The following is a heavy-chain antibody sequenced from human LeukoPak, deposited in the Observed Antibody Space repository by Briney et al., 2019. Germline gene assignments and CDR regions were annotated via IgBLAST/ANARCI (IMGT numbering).Heavy chain of an antibody. CDR1: GGTFSSYA. CDR3: ARDLSSGDYSN. D-gene: IGHD4-17*01. V-gene: IGHV1-69*13. J-gene: IGHJ4*02. Sequence: ASVKVSCKASGGTFSSYAISWVRQAPGQGLEWMGGIIPIFGTANYAQKFQGRVTITADESTSTAYMELSGLRSEDTAVYYCARDLSSGDYSNWGQGTLVTVSS. CDR2: IIPIFGTA.